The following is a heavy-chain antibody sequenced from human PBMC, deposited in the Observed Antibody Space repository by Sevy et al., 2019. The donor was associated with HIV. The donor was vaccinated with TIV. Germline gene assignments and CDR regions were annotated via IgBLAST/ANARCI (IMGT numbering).Heavy chain of an antibody. J-gene: IGHJ4*02. D-gene: IGHD6-19*01. CDR2: ISAYNGNT. CDR3: ARGEAVAGRESFDY. CDR1: GYTFTSYG. V-gene: IGHV1-18*01. Sequence: ASVKVSCKASGYTFTSYGISWVRQAPGQGLEWMGWISAYNGNTNYAQKLQGRVTMTTDTSTSTAYMGLRGLGSDDTAVYYCARGEAVAGRESFDYWGQGTLVTVSS.